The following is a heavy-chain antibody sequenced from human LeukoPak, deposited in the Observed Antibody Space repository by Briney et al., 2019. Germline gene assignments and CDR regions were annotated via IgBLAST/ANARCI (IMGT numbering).Heavy chain of an antibody. CDR3: ARDPHYYDSSGYYQLGYFDY. D-gene: IGHD3-22*01. J-gene: IGHJ4*02. V-gene: IGHV4-59*01. CDR2: IYYSGST. Sequence: SETLSLTCTVSGGSISSYYWSWIRQPPGKGLEWIGYIYYSGSTNYNPSLKSRVTISVDTSKNQFSLKLSSVTAADTAVYYCARDPHYYDSSGYYQLGYFDYWGQGALVTVSS. CDR1: GGSISSYY.